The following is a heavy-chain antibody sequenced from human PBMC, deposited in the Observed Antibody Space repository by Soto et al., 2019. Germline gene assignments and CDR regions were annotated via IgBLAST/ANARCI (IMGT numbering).Heavy chain of an antibody. CDR2: IDPSDSQT. V-gene: IGHV5-10-1*01. J-gene: IGHJ4*02. D-gene: IGHD3-22*01. CDR1: GYSFAGYW. Sequence: AQSKTPGESLKISCKGSGYSFAGYWITWVRQKPGKGLEWMGRIDPSDSQTYYSPSFRGHVTISATKSITTVFLQWSSLRASDTAMYYCARQIYDSDTGPNFQYYFDSWGQGTPVTVSS. CDR3: ARQIYDSDTGPNFQYYFDS.